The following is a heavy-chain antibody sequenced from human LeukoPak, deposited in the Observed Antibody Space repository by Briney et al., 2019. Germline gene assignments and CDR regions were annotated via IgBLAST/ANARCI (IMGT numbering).Heavy chain of an antibody. J-gene: IGHJ4*02. CDR3: ARGGTSDWPLDH. Sequence: ASVKVSCKASGGTFSSYAISWVRQAPGQGLEWMGWIDAGNGDTRYSQKFQGRVTITRDTSASTAYIELRSLRSEDTAMYYCARGGTSDWPLDHWGQETLVTISS. D-gene: IGHD2-2*01. CDR2: IDAGNGDT. CDR1: GGTFSSYA. V-gene: IGHV1-3*01.